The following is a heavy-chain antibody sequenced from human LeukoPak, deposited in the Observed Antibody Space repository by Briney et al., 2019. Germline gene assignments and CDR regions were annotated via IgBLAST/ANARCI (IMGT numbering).Heavy chain of an antibody. D-gene: IGHD3-3*01. V-gene: IGHV3-30*19. CDR2: ISYDGSNK. CDR3: ARGILEWPLVNY. CDR1: GFTFSSYG. Sequence: GGSLRLSCAASGFTFSSYGMHWVRQAPGKGLGWVAVISYDGSNKYYADSVKGRFTISRDNSKNTLYLQMNSLRAEDTAVYYCARGILEWPLVNYWGQGTLVTVSS. J-gene: IGHJ4*02.